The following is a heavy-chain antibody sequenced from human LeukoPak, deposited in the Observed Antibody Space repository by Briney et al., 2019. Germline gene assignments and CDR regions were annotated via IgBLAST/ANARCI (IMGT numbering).Heavy chain of an antibody. Sequence: GGSLRLSCAASGFTVSSNYMSWVRQAPGKGLEWVSVIYSGGSTYYADSVKGRFTISRDNSKNTLYLQMNSLRAEDTAVYYCARGCSSTSCPKRPPHYYYYYMGVWGKGTTVTVSS. CDR1: GFTVSSNY. D-gene: IGHD2-2*01. J-gene: IGHJ6*03. CDR3: ARGCSSTSCPKRPPHYYYYYMGV. V-gene: IGHV3-53*01. CDR2: IYSGGST.